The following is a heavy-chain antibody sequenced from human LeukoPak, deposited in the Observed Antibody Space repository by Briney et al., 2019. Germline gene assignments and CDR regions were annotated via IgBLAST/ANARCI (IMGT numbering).Heavy chain of an antibody. CDR2: IRYDGSNK. Sequence: GGSLRLSCAASGFTFSSYGMHWVRQAPGKGLEWVAFIRYDGSNKNYADSVKGRFTISRDNSKNTLYLQMNSLRAEDTAVYYCAKDRYSGSYFSDYWGQGTLVTVSS. V-gene: IGHV3-30*02. CDR3: AKDRYSGSYFSDY. J-gene: IGHJ4*02. D-gene: IGHD1-26*01. CDR1: GFTFSSYG.